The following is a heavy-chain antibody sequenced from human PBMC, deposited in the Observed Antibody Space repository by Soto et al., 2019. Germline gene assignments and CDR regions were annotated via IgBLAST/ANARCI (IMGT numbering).Heavy chain of an antibody. Sequence: GGSLRLSCAASGFTLSNYWMHWARQAPGKGLVWVSRISSDGSGTNYADSVKGRFTISRDNAKNTLHLQMNSLRAEDTAVYYCARVPYCSSSSCYSYFDSWGQGTLVTVS. V-gene: IGHV3-74*01. CDR2: ISSDGSGT. CDR1: GFTLSNYW. J-gene: IGHJ4*02. D-gene: IGHD2-2*01. CDR3: ARVPYCSSSSCYSYFDS.